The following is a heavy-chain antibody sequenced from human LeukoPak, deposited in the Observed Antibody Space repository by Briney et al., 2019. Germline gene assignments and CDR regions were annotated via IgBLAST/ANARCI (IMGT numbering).Heavy chain of an antibody. Sequence: SETLSLACTVSGGSISSYSYYWGWVRQPPGKGLEWIGTVSYSGSTYYNSSLKSRLTISVDTSKNQYSLKVSSVTAADTAVYYCARHLNGITIFGVVFDYWGQGTLVTVSS. V-gene: IGHV4-39*01. J-gene: IGHJ4*02. D-gene: IGHD3-3*01. CDR2: VSYSGST. CDR3: ARHLNGITIFGVVFDY. CDR1: GGSISSYSYY.